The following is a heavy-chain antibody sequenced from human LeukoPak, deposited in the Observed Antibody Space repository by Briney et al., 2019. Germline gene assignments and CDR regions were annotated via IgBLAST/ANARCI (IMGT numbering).Heavy chain of an antibody. CDR1: GFTFSAYS. D-gene: IGHD2-2*01. CDR2: ISGISGAI. J-gene: IGHJ4*02. Sequence: GGSLRLSCTASGFTFSAYSLNWVRQAPGKGLEWISYISGISGAIFYKDSVKGRFTISRDNAKNSLYLQMNSLRVEDTAVYYCVREIPGQLPHYFESWGQGTLVTVSS. V-gene: IGHV3-48*01. CDR3: VREIPGQLPHYFES.